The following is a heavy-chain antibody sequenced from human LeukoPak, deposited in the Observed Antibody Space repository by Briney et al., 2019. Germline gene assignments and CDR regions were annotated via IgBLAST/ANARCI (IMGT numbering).Heavy chain of an antibody. CDR3: ARGGNSAWLDPPLPPDY. J-gene: IGHJ4*02. CDR2: ISGSSTYI. CDR1: GFTFNTYI. Sequence: GGSLRLSCAASGFTFNTYIMNWVRQAPGKGLEWASSISGSSTYIHYADSLKGRFTISRDNAKNSLYLQIDSLRAEDTGVYYCARGGNSAWLDPPLPPDYWGQGTLVTVSS. V-gene: IGHV3-21*01. D-gene: IGHD6-19*01.